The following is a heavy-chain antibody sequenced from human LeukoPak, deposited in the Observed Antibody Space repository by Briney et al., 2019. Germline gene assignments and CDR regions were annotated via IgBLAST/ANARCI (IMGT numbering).Heavy chain of an antibody. Sequence: SETLSHTCTVSGGSISSYYWSWIRQPAGKGLEWIGRIYTSGSTNYNPSLKSRVTMSVDTSKNQFSLKLSSVTAADTAVYYCARDRKVRGVFDYWGQGTLVTVSS. CDR1: GGSISSYY. D-gene: IGHD3-10*01. V-gene: IGHV4-4*07. CDR2: IYTSGST. J-gene: IGHJ4*02. CDR3: ARDRKVRGVFDY.